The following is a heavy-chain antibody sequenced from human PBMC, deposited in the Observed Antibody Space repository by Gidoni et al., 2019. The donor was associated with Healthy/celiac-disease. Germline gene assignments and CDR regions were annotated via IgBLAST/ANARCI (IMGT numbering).Heavy chain of an antibody. CDR3: AKDSGPQYYFDY. J-gene: IGHJ4*02. D-gene: IGHD3-10*01. V-gene: IGHV3-30*18. Sequence: QMQLVESGGGVVQPGWSLRLSCAASVFTFSSYGMHWVRQAPGKGLEWVAVIAYDGSNKYYADSVKGRFTISRDNSKNTLYLQMNSLRAEDTAVYYCAKDSGPQYYFDYWGQGTLVTVSS. CDR1: VFTFSSYG. CDR2: IAYDGSNK.